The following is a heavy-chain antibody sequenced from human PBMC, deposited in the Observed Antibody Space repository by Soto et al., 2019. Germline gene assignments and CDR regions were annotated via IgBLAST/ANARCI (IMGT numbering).Heavy chain of an antibody. J-gene: IGHJ6*02. CDR3: ARDASVGASYYGSAYYAMDV. CDR2: IRYDGSNN. V-gene: IGHV3-33*01. CDR1: GFTFNTFG. Sequence: GGSLRLSCAASGFTFNTFGMHWVRQAPGEGLEWVAVIRYDGSNNYYADSVKGRFTSSRDHSKNKLSLQMNSLRAEDTAVYYCARDASVGASYYGSAYYAMDVWGRGTTVTVSS. D-gene: IGHD1-26*01.